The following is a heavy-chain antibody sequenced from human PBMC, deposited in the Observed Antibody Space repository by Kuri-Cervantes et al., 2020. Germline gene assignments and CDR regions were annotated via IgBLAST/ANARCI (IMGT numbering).Heavy chain of an antibody. Sequence: ESLKISCTVSGGSISSSSYYWGWIRQPPGKGLEWIGSIYYSGSTYCNPSLKSRVTISVDTSKNQFSLKLSSVTAADTAVYYCARLPRREVRGAYYYYGMDVWGQGTTVTVSS. CDR2: IYYSGST. CDR1: GGSISSSSYY. D-gene: IGHD3-10*01. J-gene: IGHJ6*02. V-gene: IGHV4-39*01. CDR3: ARLPRREVRGAYYYYGMDV.